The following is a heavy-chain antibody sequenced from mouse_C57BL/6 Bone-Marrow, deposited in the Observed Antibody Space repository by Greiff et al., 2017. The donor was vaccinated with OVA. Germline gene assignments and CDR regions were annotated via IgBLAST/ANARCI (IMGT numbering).Heavy chain of an antibody. J-gene: IGHJ3*01. V-gene: IGHV5-17*01. CDR3: ARAPDEGFAY. CDR1: GFTFSDYG. CDR2: ISSGSSTI. Sequence: DVHLVESGGGLVKPGGSLKLSCAASGFTFSDYGMHWVRQAPEKGLEWVAYISSGSSTIYYADTVKGRFTISRDNAKNTLFLQMTSLRSEDTAMYYCARAPDEGFAYWGQGTLVTVSA.